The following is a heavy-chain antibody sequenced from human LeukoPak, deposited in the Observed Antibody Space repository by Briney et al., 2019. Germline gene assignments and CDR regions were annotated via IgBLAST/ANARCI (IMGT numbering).Heavy chain of an antibody. J-gene: IGHJ4*02. D-gene: IGHD6-25*01. CDR1: GFTFSSYA. CDR3: ARDSGFSGTQRGEY. Sequence: GGSLRLSCAASGFTFSSYAMHWVRQAPGKGLEWVAVISYDGSNKYYADSVKGRFTISRDNSNSTLYLQMNSLRAEDTAVYYCARDSGFSGTQRGEYWGQGTLVTVSS. V-gene: IGHV3-30*04. CDR2: ISYDGSNK.